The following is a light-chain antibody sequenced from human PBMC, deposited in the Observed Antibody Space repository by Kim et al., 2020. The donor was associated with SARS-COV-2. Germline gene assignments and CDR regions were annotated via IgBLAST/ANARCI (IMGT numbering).Light chain of an antibody. J-gene: IGKJ1*01. CDR2: DAS. Sequence: DIQMTQSPSSLSASIGDRVTITCQASQDIRDYLNWYQQRPGKAPNLLIFDASNLETGVPSRFSGSGSGTNFSLTISSLQPEDFATYYCEHYANLLWTFGPGTKVDIK. CDR1: QDIRDY. CDR3: EHYANLLWT. V-gene: IGKV1-33*01.